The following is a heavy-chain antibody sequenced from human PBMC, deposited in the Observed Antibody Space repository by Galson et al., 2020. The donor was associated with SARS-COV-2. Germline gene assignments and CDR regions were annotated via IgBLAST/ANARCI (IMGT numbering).Heavy chain of an antibody. J-gene: IGHJ4*02. Sequence: SETLSLTCAVSGGAIDTNNYWAWVRQSPGKGLEWIGEVYYTGSTSYKSSLEGRISISVDRSRDQFSLTLTSVTAADTALYFCARRSTTGFDSWSQGSPVTVSS. CDR1: GGAIDTNNY. CDR2: VYYTGST. CDR3: ARRSTTGFDS. V-gene: IGHV4-4*02.